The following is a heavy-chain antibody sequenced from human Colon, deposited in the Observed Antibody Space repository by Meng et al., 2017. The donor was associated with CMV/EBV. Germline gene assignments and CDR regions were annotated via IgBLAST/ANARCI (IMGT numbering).Heavy chain of an antibody. Sequence: LFKSGTEMKNPGAAGQVSCKTSGYTFTAKHLHWVRHAPGQGLEWMGWIYPQNGGTYFAQKFQGRVTMTSDTSISTAYMELSSLTSDDTAIYYCIKEDSYFDFWGQGTLVTVSS. CDR1: GYTFTAKH. J-gene: IGHJ4*02. V-gene: IGHV1-2*02. CDR3: IKEDSYFDF. CDR2: IYPQNGGT.